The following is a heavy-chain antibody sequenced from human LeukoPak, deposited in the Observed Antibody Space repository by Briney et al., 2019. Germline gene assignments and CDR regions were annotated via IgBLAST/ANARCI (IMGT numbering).Heavy chain of an antibody. CDR1: GYTFTSYA. D-gene: IGHD1-26*01. CDR2: ITTNTGNS. Sequence: ASVKVSCKASGYTFTSYAMNWVRQAPGQGLEWMGWITTNTGNSTYVQGFTGRFVFSLDTSVSTAYLQISSLKAEDTAVYYCAKDTPRRKGGGSYPLLFDYWGQGTLVTVSS. J-gene: IGHJ4*02. CDR3: AKDTPRRKGGGSYPLLFDY. V-gene: IGHV7-4-1*02.